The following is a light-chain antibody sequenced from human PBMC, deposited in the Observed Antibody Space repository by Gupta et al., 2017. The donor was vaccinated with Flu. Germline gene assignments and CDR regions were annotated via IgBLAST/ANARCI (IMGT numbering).Light chain of an antibody. Sequence: SSDVGSYDYVSWYQQHPGKAPKLRLYDVSKRPSGVPDRFSGSKAGSTASLTISGLQAEDEADYYCCSYAGSYSLLFGGGTKLTVL. CDR1: SSDVGSYDY. CDR2: DVS. V-gene: IGLV2-11*03. J-gene: IGLJ3*02. CDR3: CSYAGSYSLL.